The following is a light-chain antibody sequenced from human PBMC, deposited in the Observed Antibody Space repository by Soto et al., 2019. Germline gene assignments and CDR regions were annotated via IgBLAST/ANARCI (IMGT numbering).Light chain of an antibody. J-gene: IGKJ1*01. CDR2: DAS. Sequence: DIQMTQSPSTLSASVGDRVTITCRASQSISSWLAWYQQKPGKAPKLLIYDASSLESGGPSRFSGSGSGTEFTLTISSLQPDDFATYYCQQYNSYSGTFGQGTKV. CDR1: QSISSW. V-gene: IGKV1-5*01. CDR3: QQYNSYSGT.